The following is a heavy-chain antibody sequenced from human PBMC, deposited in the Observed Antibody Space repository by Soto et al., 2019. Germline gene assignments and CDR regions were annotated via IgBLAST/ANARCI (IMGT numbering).Heavy chain of an antibody. Sequence: LRLSCAASGFTFRIYSMHWVRQSPGKGLEWVAVMWYDGTNKYYGESVKGRFTISRDNSENTLYLQMNSLRVEDTAVYYCARDATFGTKGGSFDIWGHGTLVTVSS. D-gene: IGHD3-16*01. J-gene: IGHJ3*02. CDR3: ARDATFGTKGGSFDI. CDR2: MWYDGTNK. CDR1: GFTFRIYS. V-gene: IGHV3-33*01.